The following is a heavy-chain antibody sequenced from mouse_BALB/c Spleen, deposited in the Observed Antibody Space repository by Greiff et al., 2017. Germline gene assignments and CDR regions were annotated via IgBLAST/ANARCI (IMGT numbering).Heavy chain of an antibody. V-gene: IGHV5-17*02. CDR1: GFTFSSFG. Sequence: EVKVVESGGGLVQPGGSRKLSCAASGFTFSSFGMHWVRQAPEKGLEWVAYISSGSSTIYYADTVKGRFTISRDNPKNTLFLQMTSLRSEDTAMYYCARSRRLVTTANYFDYWGQGTTLTVSS. D-gene: IGHD1-2*01. CDR2: ISSGSSTI. CDR3: ARSRRLVTTANYFDY. J-gene: IGHJ2*01.